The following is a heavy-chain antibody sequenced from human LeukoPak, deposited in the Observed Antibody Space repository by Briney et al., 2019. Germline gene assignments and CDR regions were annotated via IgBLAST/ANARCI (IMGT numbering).Heavy chain of an antibody. CDR3: ATYRDTYYYDSSGYSFDY. Sequence: ASVKVSCKASGYTFTSYGISWVRQAPGQGLEWMGWISAYNGNTNYAQKLQGRVTMTTDTSTSTAYMELSSLRSEDTAVYYCATYRDTYYYDSSGYSFDYWGQGTLVTVSS. CDR2: ISAYNGNT. D-gene: IGHD3-22*01. J-gene: IGHJ4*02. V-gene: IGHV1-18*01. CDR1: GYTFTSYG.